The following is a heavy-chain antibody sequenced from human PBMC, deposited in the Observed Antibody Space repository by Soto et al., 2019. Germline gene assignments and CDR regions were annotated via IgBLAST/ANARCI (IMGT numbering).Heavy chain of an antibody. J-gene: IGHJ5*02. CDR1: GFAFSTSA. CDR2: IVVGSGNT. Sequence: QMQLVQSGPEVRKPGTSVKVSCRASGFAFSTSAMHWVRQARGQSLEWMGWIVVGSGNTNYAQNFQGRVTITRDMSTSTAYMELSSLRSEDTAVYYCAAEIPRGADTSSSIWFDPWGQGTLVTVSS. D-gene: IGHD6-13*01. V-gene: IGHV1-58*02. CDR3: AAEIPRGADTSSSIWFDP.